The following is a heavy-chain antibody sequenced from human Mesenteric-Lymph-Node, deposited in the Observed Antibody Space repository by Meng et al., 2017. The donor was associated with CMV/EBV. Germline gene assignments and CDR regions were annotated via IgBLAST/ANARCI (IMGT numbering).Heavy chain of an antibody. D-gene: IGHD2-2*01. CDR3: ARELGCSSTSCYYVAYYYYGMDV. J-gene: IGHJ6*02. V-gene: IGHV3-7*01. Sequence: GESLKISCEASGFTLSNYYMSWVRQAPGKGLEWVADIKQDGSKTYYVDSVKGRFTISRDNSKSSLYLQMNNLRGEDTAVYYCARELGCSSTSCYYVAYYYYGMDVWGQGTTVTVSS. CDR2: IKQDGSKT. CDR1: GFTLSNYY.